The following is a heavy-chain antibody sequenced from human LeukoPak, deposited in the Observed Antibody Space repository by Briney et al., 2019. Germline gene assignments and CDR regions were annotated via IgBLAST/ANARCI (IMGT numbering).Heavy chain of an antibody. CDR1: GDSVSSNSAA. CDR2: TYYRSKWYN. D-gene: IGHD6-13*01. Sequence: SQTLSLTCALSGDSVSSNSAAWNWIRQSPSRGLEWLGRTYYRSKWYNGYAVSVKSRITINPDTSKNQVSLQLNSVTPEDTAVYYCARGGSGWSVSLFDPWGQGTMVTVSS. V-gene: IGHV6-1*01. J-gene: IGHJ5*02. CDR3: ARGGSGWSVSLFDP.